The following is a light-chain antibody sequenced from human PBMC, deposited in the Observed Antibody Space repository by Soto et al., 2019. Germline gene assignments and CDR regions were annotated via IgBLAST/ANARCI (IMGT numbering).Light chain of an antibody. CDR3: QQYNSYPT. Sequence: DIQVTQSPSTLSASVGDRVTITCRASQSISSWLAWYQQKPGKAPKLLIYDASSLESGVPSRFSGSGSGTEFTLTISSLQPDDFATYYCQQYNSYPTFGGGTEVDIK. J-gene: IGKJ4*01. CDR1: QSISSW. CDR2: DAS. V-gene: IGKV1-5*01.